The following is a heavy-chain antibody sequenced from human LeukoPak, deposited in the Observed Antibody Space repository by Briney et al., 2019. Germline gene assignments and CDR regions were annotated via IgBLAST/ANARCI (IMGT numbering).Heavy chain of an antibody. D-gene: IGHD3-3*01. CDR3: ARDPSDYDFLSGYYVPYYFDY. V-gene: IGHV3-7*01. Sequence: GGSLRLSCAASGLTFSSYWMSWVRQAPGKGLEWVANIKEDGSEKYYVDSLKGRFTISRDNAKNTLYLQMNSLRAEDTAVYYCARDPSDYDFLSGYYVPYYFDYWGQGTLVTVSS. CDR1: GLTFSSYW. J-gene: IGHJ4*02. CDR2: IKEDGSEK.